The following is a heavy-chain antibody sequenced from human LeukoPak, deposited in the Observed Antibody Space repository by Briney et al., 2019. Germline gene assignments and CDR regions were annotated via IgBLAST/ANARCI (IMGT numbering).Heavy chain of an antibody. Sequence: ASVKISCNASGYRSISNYIQWVRHAPGLGNELMRWMHPGNGNTRYAEKFQGRVTMTRDTSINTAYMDLSSLRSDDTAVYYCAREGSYCVGGDCYSFDFWGQGTLITVSS. CDR1: GYRSISNY. V-gene: IGHV1-2*02. J-gene: IGHJ4*02. CDR2: MHPGNGNT. CDR3: AREGSYCVGGDCYSFDF. D-gene: IGHD2-21*02.